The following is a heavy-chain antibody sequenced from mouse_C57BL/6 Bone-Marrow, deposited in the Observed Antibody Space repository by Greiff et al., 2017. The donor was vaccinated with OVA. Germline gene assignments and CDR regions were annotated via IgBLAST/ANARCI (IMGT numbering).Heavy chain of an antibody. D-gene: IGHD1-1*01. CDR3: ARGGITTVVGGDY. V-gene: IGHV1-59*01. J-gene: IGHJ2*01. CDR2: LDPSDSYP. Sequence: VPLQQPGAELVRPGTSVQLSCKASGYTFTSSWMHWVKPRPGQGLEWIGVLDPSDSYPNSNQQFTGKATLTVDPSSSTASMQLSSLTSEDSAVYYCARGGITTVVGGDYWGQGTTLTVAS. CDR1: GYTFTSSW.